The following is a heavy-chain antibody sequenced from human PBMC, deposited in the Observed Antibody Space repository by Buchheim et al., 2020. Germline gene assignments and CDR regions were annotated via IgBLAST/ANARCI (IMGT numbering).Heavy chain of an antibody. CDR1: GFTFSSYA. Sequence: EVQLVESGGGLVQPGGSLRLSCAASGFTFSSYAMSWVRQAPGKGLEGVSAIIGSGGRTYYADSVKGRFTISRDNTKNTLYLQMNSLRAEDTAVYYCAKDQSGLIGYDDSSGFFDYWGQGTL. CDR2: IIGSGGRT. D-gene: IGHD3-22*01. V-gene: IGHV3-23*04. CDR3: AKDQSGLIGYDDSSGFFDY. J-gene: IGHJ4*02.